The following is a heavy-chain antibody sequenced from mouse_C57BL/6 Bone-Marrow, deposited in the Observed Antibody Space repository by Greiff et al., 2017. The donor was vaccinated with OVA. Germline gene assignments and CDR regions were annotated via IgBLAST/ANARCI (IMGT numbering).Heavy chain of an antibody. D-gene: IGHD2-2*01. CDR3: TTMGTTGGEGYYAMDD. CDR2: IDPSNGDT. J-gene: IGHJ4*01. CDR1: GFNIKDDY. Sequence: VQLKEPGAELVRPGASVKLSCTASGFNIKDDYMHWVKQRPEQGLEWIGWIDPSNGDTEYASKFQGKATLTADTSSNTAYLQLSSLTSEDTAVYYCTTMGTTGGEGYYAMDDWGQGTTVTVSS. V-gene: IGHV14-4*01.